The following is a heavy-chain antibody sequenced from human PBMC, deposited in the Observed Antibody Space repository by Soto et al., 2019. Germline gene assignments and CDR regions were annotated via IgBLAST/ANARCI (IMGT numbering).Heavy chain of an antibody. CDR3: ARVRISGYYTAYYYYYMDV. V-gene: IGHV4-31*03. J-gene: IGHJ6*03. CDR2: IYYSGST. CDR1: GGSISSGGYY. D-gene: IGHD3-3*01. Sequence: SETLSLTCTVSGGSISSGGYYWSWIRQHPGKGLEWIGYIYYSGSTYYNPSLKSRVTISVDTSKNQFSLKLSSVTAADTAVYYCARVRISGYYTAYYYYYMDVWGKGTTVTVSS.